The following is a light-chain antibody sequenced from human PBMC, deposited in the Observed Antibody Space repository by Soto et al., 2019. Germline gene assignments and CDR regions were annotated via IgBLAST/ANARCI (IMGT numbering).Light chain of an antibody. J-gene: IGKJ1*01. CDR3: QQYNNWPPAT. V-gene: IGKV3-15*01. CDR1: QSVSSSY. CDR2: GAS. Sequence: EIVLTQSPCTLSFSPWEIATLSXXXIQSVSSSYLAWYQQKPGQAPRLLIYGASTRATGIPARFSGSGSGTEFTLTISSLQSEDFAVYYCQQYNNWPPATFGQGTKVDIK.